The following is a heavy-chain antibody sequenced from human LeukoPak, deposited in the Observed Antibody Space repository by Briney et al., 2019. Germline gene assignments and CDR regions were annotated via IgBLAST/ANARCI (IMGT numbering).Heavy chain of an antibody. Sequence: PGGSLRLSCAASGFTFSSYWMHRVRQAPGKGLVWVSRINSDGSSTSYADSVKGRFTISRDNAKNTLYLQMNSLRAEDAAVYYCARGLYCSGGSCYANWFDPWGQGTLVTVSS. V-gene: IGHV3-74*01. CDR2: INSDGSST. CDR1: GFTFSSYW. CDR3: ARGLYCSGGSCYANWFDP. D-gene: IGHD2-15*01. J-gene: IGHJ5*02.